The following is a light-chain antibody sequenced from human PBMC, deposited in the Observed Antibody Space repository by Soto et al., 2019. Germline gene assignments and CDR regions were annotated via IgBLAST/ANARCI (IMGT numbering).Light chain of an antibody. Sequence: QSVLTQPASVSGSPGQSIAISCTGTSSDVGGYKYVSWYQHHPGKAPKLMIYDVSNRPSGVSNRFSGSKSGNTASLTISVLQPEDEADYYCCSYTTSNTRQIVFGTGTKVTVL. CDR2: DVS. CDR3: CSYTTSNTRQIV. CDR1: SSDVGGYKY. V-gene: IGLV2-14*03. J-gene: IGLJ1*01.